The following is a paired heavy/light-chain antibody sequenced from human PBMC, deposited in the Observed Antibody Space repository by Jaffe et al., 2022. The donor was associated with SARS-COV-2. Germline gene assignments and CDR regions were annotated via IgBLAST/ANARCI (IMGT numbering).Heavy chain of an antibody. V-gene: IGHV1-69*01. Sequence: QVQLVQSGAEVKKPGSSVKVSCKASGGTFSSYAISWVRQAPGQGLEWMGGIIPIFGTANYAQKFQGRVTITADESTSTAYMELSSLRSEDTAVYYCALPVRDYYDSSGYYYDWFDPWGQGTLVTVSS. J-gene: IGHJ5*02. CDR2: IIPIFGTA. D-gene: IGHD3-22*01. CDR3: ALPVRDYYDSSGYYYDWFDP. CDR1: GGTFSSYA.
Light chain of an antibody. J-gene: IGKJ1*01. V-gene: IGKV4-1*01. Sequence: DIVMTQSPDSLAVSLGERATINCKSSQSVLYSSNNKNYLAWYQQKPGQPPKLLIYWASTRESGVPDRFSGSGSGTDFTLTISSLQAEDVAVYYCQQYYSTPTFGQGTKVEIK. CDR1: QSVLYSSNNKNY. CDR3: QQYYSTPT. CDR2: WAS.